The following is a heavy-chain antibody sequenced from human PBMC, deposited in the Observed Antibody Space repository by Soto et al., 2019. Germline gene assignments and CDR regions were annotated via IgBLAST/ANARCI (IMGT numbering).Heavy chain of an antibody. CDR2: ISGSGGST. CDR1: GFPFSSYA. V-gene: IGHV3-23*01. D-gene: IGHD6-19*01. Sequence: GGSLRLSCAASGFPFSSYAMSWVRQAPGKGLEWVSAISGSGGSTYYADSVKGRFTISRDNSKNTLYLQMNSLRAEDTAVYYCVATQWLGRWSYFDYWGQGTLVTVSS. J-gene: IGHJ4*02. CDR3: VATQWLGRWSYFDY.